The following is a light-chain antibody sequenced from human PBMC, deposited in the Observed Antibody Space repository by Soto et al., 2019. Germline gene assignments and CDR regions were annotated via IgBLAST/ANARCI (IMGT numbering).Light chain of an antibody. CDR1: QSISSW. CDR2: KAS. J-gene: IGKJ1*01. CDR3: QQCNSHSPT. V-gene: IGKV1-5*03. Sequence: PAPSHPSAFVGSRLNIPFRARQSISSWLAWYQQKPGKAPKLLIYKASNLQSGVPSRFSGSGSGTEFTLTISSLQPDDFAPYYCQQCNSHSPTFGEGAKVDIK.